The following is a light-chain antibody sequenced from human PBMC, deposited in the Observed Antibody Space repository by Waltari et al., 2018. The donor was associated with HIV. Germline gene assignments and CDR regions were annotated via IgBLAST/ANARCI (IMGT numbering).Light chain of an antibody. CDR2: DVS. J-gene: IGLJ1*01. CDR1: SSDVGGYIY. V-gene: IGLV2-14*03. CDR3: SSYTSSSTYV. Sequence: QSALTQPASVSGSPGQSITISCTGPSSDVGGYIYVSWYQQHPGKAPKLMIYDVSNRPSWVSNRFSGSKSGNTASLTISGLQAEDEADYYCSSYTSSSTYVFGTGTKVTVL.